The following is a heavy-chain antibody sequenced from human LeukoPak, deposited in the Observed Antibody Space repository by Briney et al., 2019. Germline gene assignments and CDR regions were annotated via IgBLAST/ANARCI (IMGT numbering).Heavy chain of an antibody. CDR2: IYTSGST. CDR3: ARDGGMIDFDY. CDR1: DDSITIYY. V-gene: IGHV4-4*07. D-gene: IGHD3-16*01. Sequence: SETLSLTCTVSDDSITIYYWNWIRQPAGKGLEWIGRIYTSGSTNYNPSLKSRVTMSVDTSKNQFSLKVISVTAADTAVYYCARDGGMIDFDYWGQGTLVTVSS. J-gene: IGHJ4*02.